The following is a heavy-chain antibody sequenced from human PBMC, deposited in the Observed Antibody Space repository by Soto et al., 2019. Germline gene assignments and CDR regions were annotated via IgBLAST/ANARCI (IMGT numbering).Heavy chain of an antibody. CDR1: GGSISSSSYY. CDR3: AKDRGGITHGIEYFHH. CDR2: IYYSGST. Sequence: QLQLQESGPGLVKPSETLSLTCTVSGGSISSSSYYWGWIRQPPGKGLEWIGSIYYSGSTYFKPSLKSRVTISVDTSKNQFSLKLSSVTAADSAVYYCAKDRGGITHGIEYFHHWGQGTLVTVSS. J-gene: IGHJ1*01. D-gene: IGHD3-10*01. V-gene: IGHV4-39*02.